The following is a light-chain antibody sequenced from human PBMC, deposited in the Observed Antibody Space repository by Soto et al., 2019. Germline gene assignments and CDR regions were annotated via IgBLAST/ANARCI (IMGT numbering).Light chain of an antibody. CDR3: CSYAGSHTWV. J-gene: IGLJ1*01. Sequence: QSVLTQPRSVSGSPGQSVTISCTGISSDVDSYNRVSWYQQPPGTAPKLMIYEVSNRPSGVPDRFSGSKSGNTASPTISGLQAEDEADYYCCSYAGSHTWVFGTGTKVTVL. CDR2: EVS. V-gene: IGLV2-18*02. CDR1: SSDVDSYNR.